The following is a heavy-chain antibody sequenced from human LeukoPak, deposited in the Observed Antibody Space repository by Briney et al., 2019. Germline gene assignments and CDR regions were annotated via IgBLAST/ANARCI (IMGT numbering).Heavy chain of an antibody. CDR3: ARDAPGIAVAGHFDC. D-gene: IGHD6-19*01. J-gene: IGHJ4*02. Sequence: GRSLRLSCAASGFTFSSYVMHWVRQAPGKGLEWVAVISKDGSNKYYADSLKGRFIISRDNSKNTLYPQMTSLRAEDTAVYYCARDAPGIAVAGHFDCWGQGTLVTVSS. V-gene: IGHV3-30*04. CDR1: GFTFSSYV. CDR2: ISKDGSNK.